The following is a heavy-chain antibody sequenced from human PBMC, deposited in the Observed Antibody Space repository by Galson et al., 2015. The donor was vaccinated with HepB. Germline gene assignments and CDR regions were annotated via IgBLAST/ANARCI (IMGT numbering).Heavy chain of an antibody. D-gene: IGHD2-2*01. V-gene: IGHV3-30*04. CDR2: ISYDGSNK. CDR3: ARGRPFTSSSENYGMDV. CDR1: GFTFSSYA. J-gene: IGHJ6*02. Sequence: SLRLSCAASGFTFSSYAMHWVRQAPGKGLEWVAVISYDGSNKYYADSVKGRFTISRDNSKNTLYLQMNSLRAEDTAVYYCARGRPFTSSSENYGMDVWGQGTTVTVSS.